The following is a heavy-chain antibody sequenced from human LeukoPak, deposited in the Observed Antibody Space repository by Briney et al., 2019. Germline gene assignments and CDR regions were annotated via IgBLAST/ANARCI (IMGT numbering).Heavy chain of an antibody. V-gene: IGHV3-7*01. D-gene: IGHD3-3*01. CDR1: GFTFSSFG. J-gene: IGHJ4*02. CDR2: IKQDGSEK. Sequence: GGSLRLSCAASGFTFSSFGMHWVRQAPGKGLEWVANIKQDGSEKYYVDSVKGRFTISRDNAKNSLYLQMNSLRAEDTAVYYCARRVDFWTGGYYFDYWGQGTLVTVSS. CDR3: ARRVDFWTGGYYFDY.